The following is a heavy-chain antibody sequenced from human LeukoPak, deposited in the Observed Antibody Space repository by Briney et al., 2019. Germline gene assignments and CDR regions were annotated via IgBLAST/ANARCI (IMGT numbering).Heavy chain of an antibody. V-gene: IGHV3-30*04. Sequence: PGGSLRLSCAASGFTFSSYEMNWVRQAPGKGLEWVAVISYDGSNKYYADSVKGRFTISRDNSKNTLYLQMNSLRAEDTAVYYCARAMWVGWLGHFDYWGQGTLVTVSS. D-gene: IGHD6-19*01. J-gene: IGHJ4*02. CDR1: GFTFSSYE. CDR2: ISYDGSNK. CDR3: ARAMWVGWLGHFDY.